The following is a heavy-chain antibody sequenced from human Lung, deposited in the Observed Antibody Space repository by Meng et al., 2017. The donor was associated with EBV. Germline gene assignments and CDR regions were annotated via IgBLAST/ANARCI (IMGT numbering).Heavy chain of an antibody. D-gene: IGHD5-18*01. CDR1: GGSISSGGHY. Sequence: VQLPESGQGLVKPSQTLSLTCTVSGGSISSGGHYWSWIRQHPGKGLEWIGYIYYSGSTYYNPSLKSLVSISVDTSNNQFSLKLSSVTAADTAVYYCARAVDTGYFDYWGQGTLVTVSS. CDR3: ARAVDTGYFDY. J-gene: IGHJ4*02. V-gene: IGHV4-31*01. CDR2: IYYSGST.